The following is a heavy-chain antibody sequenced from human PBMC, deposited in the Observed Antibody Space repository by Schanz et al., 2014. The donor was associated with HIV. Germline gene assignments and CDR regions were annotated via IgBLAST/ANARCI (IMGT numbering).Heavy chain of an antibody. CDR2: LFGSNE. Sequence: VQLVESGGGVVQPGRSLRLSCAASGFSFSTYGIHWVRQAPGKGLEWVAALFGSNEHYKESVKGRFTISRDNSKNTVYLQMNSLRVEDTAVYFCARGGFWNGDTWGQGTLVTVSS. CDR1: GFSFSTYG. V-gene: IGHV3-33*08. CDR3: ARGGFWNGDT. D-gene: IGHD1-1*01. J-gene: IGHJ5*02.